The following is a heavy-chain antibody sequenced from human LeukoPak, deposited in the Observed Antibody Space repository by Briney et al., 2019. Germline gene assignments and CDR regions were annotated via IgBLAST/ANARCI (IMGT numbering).Heavy chain of an antibody. V-gene: IGHV1-2*02. Sequence: AASVTVSCKASGYVFTGYYMHWVRQAPGQGLEWMGWINPNSGGTKYAQTFQGRVTMTRDTSISTAYMEVSRLRYDDTAVYYCAFFEYSSSSSHYWGQGTLVTVSS. J-gene: IGHJ4*02. CDR3: AFFEYSSSSSHY. D-gene: IGHD6-6*01. CDR1: GYVFTGYY. CDR2: INPNSGGT.